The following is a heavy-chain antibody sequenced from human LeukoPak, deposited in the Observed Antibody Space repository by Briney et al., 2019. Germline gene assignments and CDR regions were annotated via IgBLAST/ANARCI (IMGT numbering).Heavy chain of an antibody. V-gene: IGHV3-74*01. CDR3: ARDGYGDSLDY. CDR1: GFSFSSYW. CDR2: IKSDGSST. J-gene: IGHJ4*02. D-gene: IGHD4-17*01. Sequence: PGGSLRLSCAASGFSFSSYWMHWVRQAPGKGLVWVSRIKSDGSSTTYADSVKGRFTISRDNAKNTLYLQMNSLRAEDTAMYFCARDGYGDSLDYWGQGTLVTVSS.